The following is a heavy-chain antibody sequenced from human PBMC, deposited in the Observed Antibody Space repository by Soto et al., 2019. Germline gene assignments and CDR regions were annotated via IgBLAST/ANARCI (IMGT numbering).Heavy chain of an antibody. V-gene: IGHV3-21*01. J-gene: IGHJ4*02. CDR1: GFTFSSYS. D-gene: IGHD4-17*01. CDR2: ISSSSSYI. CDR3: ANLPQDYGDYVFDY. Sequence: GSLRLSCTASGFTFSSYSTNWVRQAPGKGLEWVSSISSSSSYIYYADSVKGRFTISRDNAKNSLYLQMNSLRAEDTAVYYCANLPQDYGDYVFDYWGQGALVTVSS.